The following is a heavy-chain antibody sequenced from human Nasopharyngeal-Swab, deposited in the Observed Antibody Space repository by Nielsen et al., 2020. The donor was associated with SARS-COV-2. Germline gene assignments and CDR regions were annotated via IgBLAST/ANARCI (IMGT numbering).Heavy chain of an antibody. CDR3: ARDAPAHYGAFY. Sequence: GESLKISCAASGFTFSSYWMSWVRQAPGKGLEWVANIKQDGSEKYYVDSVEGRFTISRDDAMNSLYLQMNSLRAEDTAVYYCARDAPAHYGAFYWGRGTLVTVSS. CDR2: IKQDGSEK. J-gene: IGHJ4*02. D-gene: IGHD4-17*01. CDR1: GFTFSSYW. V-gene: IGHV3-7*05.